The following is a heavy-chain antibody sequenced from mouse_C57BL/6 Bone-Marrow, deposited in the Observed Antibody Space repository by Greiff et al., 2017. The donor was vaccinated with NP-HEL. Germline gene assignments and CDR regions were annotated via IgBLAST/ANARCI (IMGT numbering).Heavy chain of an antibody. D-gene: IGHD2-4*01. CDR1: GYTFTDYE. CDR2: IDPETGGT. V-gene: IGHV1-15*01. Sequence: VQLQQSGAELVRPGASVTLSCKASGYTFTDYEMHWVKQTPVHGLEWIGAIDPETGGTAYNQKFKGKAILTADKSSSTAYMELRSLTSEDSAVYYCTRSYYDYGRFAYWGQGTLVTVSA. J-gene: IGHJ3*01. CDR3: TRSYYDYGRFAY.